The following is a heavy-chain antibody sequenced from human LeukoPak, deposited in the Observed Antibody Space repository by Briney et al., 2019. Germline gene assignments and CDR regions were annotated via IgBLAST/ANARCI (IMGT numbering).Heavy chain of an antibody. CDR2: IYYSGST. Sequence: SETLSLTCTVSGGPINSTNYYWGWIRQPPGKGLEWIGSIYYSGSTYYNPSLRSRVTISVDTSKNQFSLKLTSVTGADTAVYFCAIGLNYFDSWGQGTLVTVSS. CDR1: GGPINSTNYY. D-gene: IGHD3/OR15-3a*01. J-gene: IGHJ4*02. CDR3: AIGLNYFDS. V-gene: IGHV4-39*01.